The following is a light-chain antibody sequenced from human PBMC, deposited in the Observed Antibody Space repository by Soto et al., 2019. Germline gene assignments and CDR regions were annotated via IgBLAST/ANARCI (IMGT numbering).Light chain of an antibody. CDR3: RSYAGGNNLV. CDR2: EVS. Sequence: QSVLTQPPSASGSPGQSVTISCTGTSSDVGGYNYVSWYQQHPGKAPKLMIYEVSKRPSGVPDRVSGSKSGNTASLTVSGLHAEDEADYYCRSYAGGNNLVFGGGTKLTVL. V-gene: IGLV2-8*01. CDR1: SSDVGGYNY. J-gene: IGLJ3*02.